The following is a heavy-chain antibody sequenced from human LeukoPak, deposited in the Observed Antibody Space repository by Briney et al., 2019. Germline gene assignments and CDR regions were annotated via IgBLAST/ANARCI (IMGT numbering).Heavy chain of an antibody. J-gene: IGHJ4*02. CDR3: ARAPRYYYDSGYFDY. CDR1: GGSFSGYY. Sequence: SGALSLTCAVYGGSFSGYYWSWIRQPPGKGLEWIGEINHSRSTNYNPSLKSRVTISVDTSKNQFSLKLSSVTAADTAVYYCARAPRYYYDSGYFDYWGQGTLVTVSS. D-gene: IGHD3-22*01. CDR2: INHSRST. V-gene: IGHV4-34*01.